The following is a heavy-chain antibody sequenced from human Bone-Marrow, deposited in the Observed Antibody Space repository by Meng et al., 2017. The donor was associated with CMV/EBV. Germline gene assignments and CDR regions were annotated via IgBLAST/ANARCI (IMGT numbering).Heavy chain of an antibody. CDR2: IHVDGRGI. J-gene: IGHJ4*02. CDR3: ARGLEENLGWEMGY. Sequence: EGQFVGPGGGLVQPGGSLILSCTVSGFTLRSYWMHWVRQAPGKGLEWVSRIHVDGRGISYADSVKGRFTISKDDARNSLHLQMNSLRVEDTAVYYCARGLEENLGWEMGYWGQGTLVTVSS. D-gene: IGHD1-26*01. V-gene: IGHV3-74*01. CDR1: GFTLRSYW.